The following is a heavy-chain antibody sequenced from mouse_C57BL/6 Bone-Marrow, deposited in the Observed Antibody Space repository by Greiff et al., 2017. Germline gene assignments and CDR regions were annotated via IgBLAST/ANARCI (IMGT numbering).Heavy chain of an antibody. V-gene: IGHV14-4*01. CDR2: IDPENGDT. J-gene: IGHJ2*01. CDR3: TTSSYGNLFFDY. CDR1: GFNIKDDY. D-gene: IGHD2-1*01. Sequence: EVQLQQSGAELVRPGASVKLSCTASGFNIKDDYMHWVKQRPEQGLEWIGWIDPENGDTEYASKFQGKATITADKSSNTAYLLLRSLTSEDTAFYYCTTSSYGNLFFDYWGQGTTLTVSS.